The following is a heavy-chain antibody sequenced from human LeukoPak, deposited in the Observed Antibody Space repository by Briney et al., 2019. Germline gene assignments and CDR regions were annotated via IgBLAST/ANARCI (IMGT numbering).Heavy chain of an antibody. J-gene: IGHJ4*02. CDR3: AKDRGDYGDYESAFDY. Sequence: PGGSLRLSCAASGFTFDDYAMHWVRQAPGKGLEWVSGISWNSGSIGYADSVKGRFPISRDNAKNSLYLQMNSLRAEDTALYYCAKDRGDYGDYESAFDYWGQGTLVTVSS. CDR1: GFTFDDYA. CDR2: ISWNSGSI. D-gene: IGHD4-17*01. V-gene: IGHV3-9*01.